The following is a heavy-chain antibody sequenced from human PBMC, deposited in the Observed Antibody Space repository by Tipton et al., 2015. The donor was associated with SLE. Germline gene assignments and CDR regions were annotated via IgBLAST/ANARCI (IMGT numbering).Heavy chain of an antibody. Sequence: TLSLTCTVSGGSISSGSYYWSWIRQPAGKGLEWIGYIYYSGSTYYNPSLKSRVTISVDTSKNQFSLKLSSVTAADTAVCYCARASGIAAAEAFDIWGQGTMVTVSS. CDR3: ARASGIAAAEAFDI. D-gene: IGHD6-13*01. CDR2: IYYSGST. J-gene: IGHJ3*02. V-gene: IGHV4-31*03. CDR1: GGSISSGSYY.